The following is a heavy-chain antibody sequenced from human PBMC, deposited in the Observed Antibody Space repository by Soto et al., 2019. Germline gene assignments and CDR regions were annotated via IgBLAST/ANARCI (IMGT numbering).Heavy chain of an antibody. CDR2: ISAYNGNT. J-gene: IGHJ4*02. D-gene: IGHD3-3*01. CDR1: GYTFSSYG. Sequence: ASVKVSCKASGYTFSSYGITWVRQAPGQGLEWMGWISAYNGNTSYAQKLQGRVTMTTDTSTSTAYMELRSLGSDDTAVYYCARNHIKYYDFWSGYYTGLNDYWGQGTLVTVSS. CDR3: ARNHIKYYDFWSGYYTGLNDY. V-gene: IGHV1-18*04.